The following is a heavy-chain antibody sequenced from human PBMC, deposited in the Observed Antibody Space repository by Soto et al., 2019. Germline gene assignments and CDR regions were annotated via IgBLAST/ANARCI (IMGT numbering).Heavy chain of an antibody. V-gene: IGHV3-74*01. CDR3: ARVVNSGYYMDV. J-gene: IGHJ6*03. Sequence: GESLKISCAASGFTFSSYWMHWVRQAPGKGLVWVSRINSDGSSTSYADSVKGRFTISRDNAKNTLYLQMNSLRAEDTAVYYCARVVNSGYYMDVWGKGTTVTVSS. CDR2: INSDGSST. D-gene: IGHD3-10*01. CDR1: GFTFSSYW.